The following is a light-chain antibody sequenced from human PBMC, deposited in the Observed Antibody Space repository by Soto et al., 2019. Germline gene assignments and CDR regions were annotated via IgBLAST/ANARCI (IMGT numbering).Light chain of an antibody. CDR2: SNY. CDR1: SSNIGSDT. CDR3: AAWDDSLNGPV. Sequence: QSVLTQPPSASGTPGQRVTISCSGSSSNIGSDTVHWYQHLPGTAPKLLIYSNYQRPSGVPDRFSGSKSGTSASLAISGLQSEAEADYYCAAWDDSLNGPVFGGGTKLTVL. J-gene: IGLJ3*02. V-gene: IGLV1-44*01.